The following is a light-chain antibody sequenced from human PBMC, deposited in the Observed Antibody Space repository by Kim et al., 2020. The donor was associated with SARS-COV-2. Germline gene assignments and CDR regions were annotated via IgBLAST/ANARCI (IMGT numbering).Light chain of an antibody. CDR3: ASRDSSGAHLL. J-gene: IGLJ3*02. CDR2: GKN. CDR1: ILRTYF. V-gene: IGLV3-19*01. Sequence: SSELTQDPAVSVALGQTVRITCQGDILRTYFPSWYQHKPRQAPVLVIYGKNTRPSGIPDRFSGSFSGNTASLTITGTQAEDEADYYCASRDSSGAHLLFGGGTQLTV.